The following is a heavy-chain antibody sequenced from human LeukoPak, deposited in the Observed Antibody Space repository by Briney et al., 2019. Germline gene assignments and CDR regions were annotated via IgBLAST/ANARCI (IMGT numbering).Heavy chain of an antibody. CDR1: GCSISSSSYY. J-gene: IGHJ4*02. Sequence: SETLSLTCTVSGCSISSSSYYWGWIRQPPGKGLEWIGSIYYSGSTYYNPSLKSRVTISVDTSKNQFSLKLSSVTAADTAVYYCARWFGESPYYFDYWGQGTLVTVSS. D-gene: IGHD3-10*01. CDR2: IYYSGST. CDR3: ARWFGESPYYFDY. V-gene: IGHV4-39*01.